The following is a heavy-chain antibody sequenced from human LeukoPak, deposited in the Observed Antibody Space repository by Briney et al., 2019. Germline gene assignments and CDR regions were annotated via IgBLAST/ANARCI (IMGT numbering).Heavy chain of an antibody. J-gene: IGHJ4*02. Sequence: GGSLRLSCAASGFTFSRYGMHWVRQAPGKGPEWVAVIWYDGSNEYYADSVKGRFTIFRDNSKNTLHLQMNSLRAEGTAVYYCAKSMIVVYWGQGTLVTVSS. CDR2: IWYDGSNE. D-gene: IGHD3-22*01. V-gene: IGHV3-33*06. CDR3: AKSMIVVY. CDR1: GFTFSRYG.